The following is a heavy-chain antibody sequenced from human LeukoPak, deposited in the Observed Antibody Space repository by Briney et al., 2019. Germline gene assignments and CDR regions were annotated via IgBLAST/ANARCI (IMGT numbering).Heavy chain of an antibody. CDR1: GGSISSYY. J-gene: IGHJ6*02. V-gene: IGHV4-59*08. CDR2: IYYSGST. D-gene: IGHD2-2*01. CDR3: ARLVVPAAVDGMDV. Sequence: SETLSLTCIVSGGSISSYYWSWIRQPPGKGLEWIGYIYYSGSTNYNPSLKSRVTISVDTSKNQFSLKLSSVTAADTAVYYCARLVVPAAVDGMDVWGQGTTVTVSS.